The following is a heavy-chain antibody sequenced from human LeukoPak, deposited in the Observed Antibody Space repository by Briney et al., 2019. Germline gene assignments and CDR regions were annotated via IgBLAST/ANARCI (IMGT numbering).Heavy chain of an antibody. Sequence: GGSLRLSCAASGFTFSSFAMGWVRQAPGKGLEWVSTISSSADGTYYADSVKGRFTISRDNAKNTLYLQMSSLRVEDTAVYYCASASSHRTAAGGDYWGQGTLVTVST. J-gene: IGHJ4*02. V-gene: IGHV3-23*01. CDR1: GFTFSSFA. CDR3: ASASSHRTAAGGDY. CDR2: ISSSADGT. D-gene: IGHD6-13*01.